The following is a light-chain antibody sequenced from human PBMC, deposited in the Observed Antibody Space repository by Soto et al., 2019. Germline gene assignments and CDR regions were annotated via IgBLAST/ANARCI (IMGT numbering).Light chain of an antibody. CDR1: SSNIGSNT. CDR2: SNN. Sequence: QSVLTQPPSASGTPGQRVTISCSGSSSNIGSNTINWYQQLPGTAPKLLIYSNNQRPSGVPDRFSGSKSGTSASLAISGPQSEDEAKYYCAAWDDSLNGWVFGGGTKVTVL. CDR3: AAWDDSLNGWV. J-gene: IGLJ3*02. V-gene: IGLV1-44*01.